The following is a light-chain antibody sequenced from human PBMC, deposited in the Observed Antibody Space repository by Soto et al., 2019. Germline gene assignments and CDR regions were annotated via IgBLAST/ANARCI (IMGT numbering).Light chain of an antibody. J-gene: IGKJ1*01. CDR1: QSISSW. CDR2: DAS. CDR3: QQYNSYPWT. Sequence: DIQMTQSPSTLSASVGERVTITCRASQSISSWLAWYQQKPGKAPTLLIYDASNLESGVPSRFSGSGSGADFTLTISSLQPDDFATYYCQQYNSYPWTFGQGTKVEIK. V-gene: IGKV1-5*01.